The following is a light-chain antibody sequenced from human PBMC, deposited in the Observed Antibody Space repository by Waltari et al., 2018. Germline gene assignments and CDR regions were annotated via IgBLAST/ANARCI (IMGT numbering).Light chain of an antibody. J-gene: IGLJ1*01. V-gene: IGLV2-14*01. CDR1: IRDVGGYKY. CDR2: EVV. CDR3: SSFTSSSSFV. Sequence: QSALTQPASVSGSPGQSINISCTGTIRDVGGYKYIPCYQHNPGAVPRILHDEVVKRPSGVSSRFSGSKSYNTHRLTISGLQAADESHYYCSSFTSSSSFVFGSGTTVTV.